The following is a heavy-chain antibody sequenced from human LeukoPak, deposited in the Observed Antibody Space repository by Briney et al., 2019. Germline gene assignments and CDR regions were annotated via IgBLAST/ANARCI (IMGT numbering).Heavy chain of an antibody. V-gene: IGHV1-69*04. Sequence: GASVKVSCKASGGTFSSYAISWVRQAPGQGLEWMGRIIPILGIANYAQKFQGRVTITAGKSTSTAYMELTSLRSEDTAVYYCARSSSGSYGGYFDYWGQGTLVTVPS. CDR2: IIPILGIA. CDR1: GGTFSSYA. J-gene: IGHJ4*02. D-gene: IGHD1-26*01. CDR3: ARSSSGSYGGYFDY.